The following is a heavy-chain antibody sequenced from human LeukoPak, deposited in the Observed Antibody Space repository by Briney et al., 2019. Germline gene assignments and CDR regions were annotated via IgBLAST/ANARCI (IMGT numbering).Heavy chain of an antibody. CDR2: ISGSGGST. V-gene: IGHV3-23*01. CDR3: ARDTHSGYSSSWYGWAFDY. J-gene: IGHJ4*02. Sequence: GGSLRLSCAASGFTFTSYAMSWVRQVPGKGLEWVSGISGSGGSTYYADSVKGRFTISRDNSKNTLYLQMNSLRAEDTAVYYCARDTHSGYSSSWYGWAFDYWGQGTLVTVSS. CDR1: GFTFTSYA. D-gene: IGHD6-13*01.